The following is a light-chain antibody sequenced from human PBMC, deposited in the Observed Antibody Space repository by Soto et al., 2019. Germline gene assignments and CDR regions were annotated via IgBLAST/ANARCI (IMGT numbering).Light chain of an antibody. CDR1: QSISNY. CDR2: AAS. Sequence: DIQMTQAPSSLSSCVGDIVTITCRASQSISNYLNWYQQKPGKAPKLLVYAASSLQSGVPSRFSGSGSGTDFTLTINRLQTEDLATSYCQQRHSSLTFGGGTKVDIK. J-gene: IGKJ4*01. CDR3: QQRHSSLT. V-gene: IGKV1-39*01.